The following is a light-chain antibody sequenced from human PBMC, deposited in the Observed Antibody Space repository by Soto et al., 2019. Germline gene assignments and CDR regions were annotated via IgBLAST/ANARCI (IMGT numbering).Light chain of an antibody. Sequence: QSVLTQPPSASGSPGQSVTISCTGTSSDVGGYNYVSWYQQHPGKAPKLMIYEVSKRPSGVPDRFSGSKSGNTASLTVSGLQAEDEADYYCNSYAGSTNVFHVFGTGTKVTDL. CDR3: NSYAGSTNVFHV. J-gene: IGLJ1*01. CDR2: EVS. CDR1: SSDVGGYNY. V-gene: IGLV2-8*01.